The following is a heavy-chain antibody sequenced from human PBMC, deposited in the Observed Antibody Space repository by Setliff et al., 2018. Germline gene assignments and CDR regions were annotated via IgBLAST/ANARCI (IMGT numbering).Heavy chain of an antibody. J-gene: IGHJ3*02. CDR1: GGAFSSYA. Sequence: ASVKVSCKASGGAFSSYAISWVRQTPGQGLEWMGGIIPIFGTANYAQKFQGRVTITADESTSTAYMELSSLRSEDTAVYYCARDGDNYYDSSGYYLNHAFDIWGQGTRVTVS. CDR3: ARDGDNYYDSSGYYLNHAFDI. V-gene: IGHV1-69*13. D-gene: IGHD3-22*01. CDR2: IIPIFGTA.